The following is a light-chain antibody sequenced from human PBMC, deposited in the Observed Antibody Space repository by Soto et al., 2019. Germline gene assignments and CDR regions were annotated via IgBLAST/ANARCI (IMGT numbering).Light chain of an antibody. CDR2: DAS. J-gene: IGKJ5*01. V-gene: IGKV3-11*01. CDR3: QQRSNWPPLIS. Sequence: EILMTQSPATLSVSPGEGATLSCRASHRVNTYLAWYQQRPGQAPRLLIYDASTRATGIPARFSGSGSGTDFTLTISSLEPEDFAVYYCQQRSNWPPLISFGQGTRLEI. CDR1: HRVNTY.